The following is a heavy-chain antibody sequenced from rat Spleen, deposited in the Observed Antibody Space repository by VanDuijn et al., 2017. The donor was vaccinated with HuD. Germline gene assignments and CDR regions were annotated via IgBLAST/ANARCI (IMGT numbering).Heavy chain of an antibody. CDR1: GFTFSNYG. CDR3: ARRHYGYTDYFDY. Sequence: EVQLVESGGGLVQPGRSLKLSCAASGFTFSNYGMAWVRQAPTKGLEWVATISCDGSSTYYRDSVKGRFTISRDNAKSTLYLQMNSLRSEDTATYYCARRHYGYTDYFDYWGQGVMVTVSS. D-gene: IGHD1-9*01. CDR2: ISCDGSST. V-gene: IGHV5-29*01. J-gene: IGHJ2*01.